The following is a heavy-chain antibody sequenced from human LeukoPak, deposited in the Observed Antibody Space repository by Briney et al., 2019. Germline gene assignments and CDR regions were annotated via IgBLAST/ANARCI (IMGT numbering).Heavy chain of an antibody. CDR3: AKEDPTRYFDL. CDR2: ISWDVGTT. V-gene: IGHV3-43*01. CDR1: GFTFSTFA. Sequence: GGSLRLSCAASGFTFSTFAMLWVRQAPGKGLEWVSLISWDVGTTYYADSVKDRFTISRDNSKNSLYLQMNSLRTEDTALYYCAKEDPTRYFDLWGRGTLVTVSS. J-gene: IGHJ2*01.